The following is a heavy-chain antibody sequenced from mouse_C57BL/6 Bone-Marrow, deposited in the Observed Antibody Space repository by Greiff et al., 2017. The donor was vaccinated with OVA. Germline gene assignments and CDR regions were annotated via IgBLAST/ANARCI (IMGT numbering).Heavy chain of an antibody. J-gene: IGHJ2*01. CDR2: IYPRSGNT. CDR1: GYTFTSYG. Sequence: VKLQQSGAELARPGASVKLSCKASGYTFTSYGISWVKQRTGQGLEWIGEIYPRSGNTYYNEKFKGKATLTADKSSSTAYMELRSLTSEDSAVYVCARGGIYDGYYDFDYWGQGTTLTVSS. CDR3: ARGGIYDGYYDFDY. D-gene: IGHD2-3*01. V-gene: IGHV1-81*01.